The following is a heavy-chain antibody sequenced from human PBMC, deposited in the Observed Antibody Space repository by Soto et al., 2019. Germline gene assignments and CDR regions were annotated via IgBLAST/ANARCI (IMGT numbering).Heavy chain of an antibody. V-gene: IGHV4-59*01. CDR3: AREGIAAAGTDYYYYMDV. Sequence: SETLSLTCTVSGGSISSYYWSWIRQPPGRGLEWIGYIYYSGSTNYNPSLKSRVTISVDTSKNQFSLKLSSVTAADTAVYYCAREGIAAAGTDYYYYMDVWGKGTTVTVSS. CDR1: GGSISSYY. CDR2: IYYSGST. J-gene: IGHJ6*03. D-gene: IGHD6-13*01.